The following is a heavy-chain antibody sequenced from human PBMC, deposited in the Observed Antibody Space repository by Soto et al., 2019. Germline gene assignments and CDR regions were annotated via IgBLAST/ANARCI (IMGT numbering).Heavy chain of an antibody. V-gene: IGHV3-21*01. CDR1: GFTFSSYS. D-gene: IGHD5-18*01. J-gene: IGHJ4*02. Sequence: GGSLRLSCAASGFTFSSYSMNWVRQAPGKGLEWVSSISSSSSYIYYADSVKGRFTISRDNAKNSLYLQMNSLRAEDTAVYYCARVYTAMAEDIDYWGQGTLVTVSS. CDR2: ISSSSSYI. CDR3: ARVYTAMAEDIDY.